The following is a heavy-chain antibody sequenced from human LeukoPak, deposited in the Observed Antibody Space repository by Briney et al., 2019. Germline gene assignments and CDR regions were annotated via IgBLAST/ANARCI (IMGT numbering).Heavy chain of an antibody. CDR1: GGSISSYY. J-gene: IGHJ4*02. CDR3: ARVGGGVIGSFDY. CDR2: FYYSGST. V-gene: IGHV4-59*01. Sequence: SETLSLTCTVSGGSISSYYWSWIRQPPRKGLEWIGYFYYSGSTNYNPSLKSRVTISVDTSKNQFSLNLRSVTAADTAVYYCARVGGGVIGSFDYWGQGILVTVS. D-gene: IGHD3-10*01.